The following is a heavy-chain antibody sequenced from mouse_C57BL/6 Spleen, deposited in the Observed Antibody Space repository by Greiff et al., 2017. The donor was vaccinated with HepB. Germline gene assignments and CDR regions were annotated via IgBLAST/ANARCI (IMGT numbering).Heavy chain of an antibody. Sequence: DVKLVESGGGLVQPGGSLSLSCAASGFTFTDYYMSWVRQPPGKALEWLGFIRNKANGYTTEYSASVNGRFTISRDNSQSILYLQMNALRAEDSATYYCARFVVTPSLDYWGQGTTLTVSS. CDR2: IRNKANGYTT. J-gene: IGHJ2*01. V-gene: IGHV7-3*01. CDR1: GFTFTDYY. CDR3: ARFVVTPSLDY. D-gene: IGHD2-2*01.